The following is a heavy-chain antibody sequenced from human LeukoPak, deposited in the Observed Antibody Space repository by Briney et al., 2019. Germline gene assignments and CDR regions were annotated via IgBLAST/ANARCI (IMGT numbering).Heavy chain of an antibody. CDR3: ARDRGYDFWSGYFAVTTDAFDI. Sequence: SVTLSLTCTVSGGSISSYYWSWIRQPPGKGLEWIGYIYYSGSTNYNPSLKSRVTISVDTSKNQFSLKLSSVTAADTAVYYCARDRGYDFWSGYFAVTTDAFDIWGQGTMVTVSS. J-gene: IGHJ3*02. V-gene: IGHV4-59*01. D-gene: IGHD3-3*01. CDR1: GGSISSYY. CDR2: IYYSGST.